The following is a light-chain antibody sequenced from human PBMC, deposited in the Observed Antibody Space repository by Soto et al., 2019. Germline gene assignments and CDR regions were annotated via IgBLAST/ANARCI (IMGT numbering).Light chain of an antibody. CDR2: GAS. CDR3: LQDYGDSWT. V-gene: IGKV3-20*02. CDR1: QSVDSTY. Sequence: EIVLTQSPATLSLSPGERATLSCRASQSVDSTYLTWYQQKPGQAPRLLIYGASGRATGIPDRFSGSGSGTDFTLTISRLEPEDFASYYCLQDYGDSWTFGQGTKVDIK. J-gene: IGKJ1*01.